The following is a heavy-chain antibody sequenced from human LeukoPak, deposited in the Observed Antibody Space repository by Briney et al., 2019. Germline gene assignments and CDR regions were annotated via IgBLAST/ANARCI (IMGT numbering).Heavy chain of an antibody. D-gene: IGHD3-10*01. CDR2: ISSRSSYI. J-gene: IGHJ6*02. Sequence: PGGSLRLSCAAPGFTFSSYSMNSVRQAPGKGLEWVSSISSRSSYISYADSVTGRFTISRDNAKNSLYLQMNSLRAEDTAVYYCARRYYAAGSYHFWGQGTTVTVSS. CDR1: GFTFSSYS. V-gene: IGHV3-21*01. CDR3: ARRYYAAGSYHF.